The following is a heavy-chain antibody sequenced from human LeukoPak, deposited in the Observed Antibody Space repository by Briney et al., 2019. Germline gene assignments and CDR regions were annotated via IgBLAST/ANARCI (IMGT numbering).Heavy chain of an antibody. J-gene: IGHJ4*02. V-gene: IGHV3-49*03. Sequence: GGSLRLSCTASGFTFGDYAMSWFRQAPGKGLEWGGFIRSKAYGGTTEYAASVKGRFTISRDDSKSIAYLQMNSLKTEDTAVYYCTLRGCRYGYYFDYWGQGTLVTVSS. D-gene: IGHD5-18*01. CDR1: GFTFGDYA. CDR2: IRSKAYGGTT. CDR3: TLRGCRYGYYFDY.